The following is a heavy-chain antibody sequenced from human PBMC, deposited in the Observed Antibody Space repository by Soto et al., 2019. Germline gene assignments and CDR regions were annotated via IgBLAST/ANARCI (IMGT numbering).Heavy chain of an antibody. D-gene: IGHD6-13*01. CDR2: IYYSGST. V-gene: IGHV4-31*03. J-gene: IGHJ4*02. Sequence: NPSETLSLTCTVSGGSISSGGYYWSWIRQHPGKGLEWIGYIYYSGSTYYNPSLKSRVTISVDTSKNQFSLKLSSVTAADTAVYYCARAGYSSSWYSFRDKYYFDYWGQGTLVTVSS. CDR3: ARAGYSSSWYSFRDKYYFDY. CDR1: GGSISSGGYY.